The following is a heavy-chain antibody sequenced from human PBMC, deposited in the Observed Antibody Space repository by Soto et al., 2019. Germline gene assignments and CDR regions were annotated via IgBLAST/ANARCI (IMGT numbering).Heavy chain of an antibody. CDR1: GGTFSSYA. CDR3: ARDLSYYYDSSGY. Sequence: SVKVSCKASGGTFSSYAISWLRQAPGQGLEWMGGIIPIFGTANYAQKFQGRVTITADESTSTAYMELSSLRSEDTAVYYCARDLSYYYDSSGYWGQGTLVTVSS. D-gene: IGHD3-22*01. V-gene: IGHV1-69*13. CDR2: IIPIFGTA. J-gene: IGHJ4*02.